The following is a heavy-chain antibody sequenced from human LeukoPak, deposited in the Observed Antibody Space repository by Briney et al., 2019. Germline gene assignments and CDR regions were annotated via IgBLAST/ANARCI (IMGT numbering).Heavy chain of an antibody. V-gene: IGHV3-48*01. J-gene: IGHJ4*02. Sequence: PGGSLRLSCAASGFTFSSYSMNWVRQAPGKGLEWVSYISSSSSTIYYADSVKGRFTISRDNAKNSLYLQMNSLRAEDTAVYYCARDLLEWLLFDSYYRGFDYWGQGTLVTVSS. CDR2: ISSSSSTI. D-gene: IGHD3-3*01. CDR1: GFTFSSYS. CDR3: ARDLLEWLLFDSYYRGFDY.